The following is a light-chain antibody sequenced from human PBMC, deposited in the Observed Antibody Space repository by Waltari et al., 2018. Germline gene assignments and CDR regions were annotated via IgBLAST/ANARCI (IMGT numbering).Light chain of an antibody. CDR3: QSADTDFANHVL. V-gene: IGLV3-25*03. CDR2: KDT. CDR1: ALPKLY. Sequence: SYDLTQPPSVSVSPGQTARITCSGNALPKLYSYWYQQKPGQAPLLLIYKDTQRASGIPELFSGSTSGTPVTLTISGVQAEDAADYYCQSADTDFANHVLFGGGTQLTVL. J-gene: IGLJ2*01.